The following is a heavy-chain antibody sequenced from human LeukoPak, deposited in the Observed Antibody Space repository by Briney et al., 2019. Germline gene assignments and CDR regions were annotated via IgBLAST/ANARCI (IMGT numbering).Heavy chain of an antibody. CDR3: ARDGVPAANDY. CDR2: INSSSSTI. D-gene: IGHD6-13*01. CDR1: GFTFSSYS. J-gene: IGHJ4*02. V-gene: IGHV3-48*01. Sequence: GGSLRLSCAASGFTFSSYSMNWVRQAPGKGLEWVSYINSSSSTIYYADSVKGRFTISRDNAKNSLYLQMNSLRAEDTAVYYCARDGVPAANDYWGQGTLVTVSS.